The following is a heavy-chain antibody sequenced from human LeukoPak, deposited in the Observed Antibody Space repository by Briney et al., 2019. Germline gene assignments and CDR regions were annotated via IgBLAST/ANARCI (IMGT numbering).Heavy chain of an antibody. V-gene: IGHV3-21*01. CDR1: GFTFGSYS. D-gene: IGHD3-22*01. J-gene: IGHJ4*02. Sequence: PGGSLRLSCAASGFTFGSYSMNWVRQAPGKGLEWVSSISSSSSYIYYADSVKGRFTISRDNAKNSLYLQMNSLRAEDTAVYYCAMTYYYDSSDATPFDYWGQGTLVTVSS. CDR2: ISSSSSYI. CDR3: AMTYYYDSSDATPFDY.